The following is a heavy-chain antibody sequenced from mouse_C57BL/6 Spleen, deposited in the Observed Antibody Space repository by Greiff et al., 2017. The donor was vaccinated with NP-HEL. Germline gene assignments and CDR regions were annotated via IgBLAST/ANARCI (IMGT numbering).Heavy chain of an antibody. CDR3: ERRYYGSNAMDY. CDR2: IYPGDGDT. D-gene: IGHD1-1*01. Sequence: QVQLQQSGPELVKPGASVKISCKASGYAFSSSWMNWVKQRPGKGLEWIGRIYPGDGDTNYNGKFKGKATLTADKSSSTAYMQLSSLTSEDSAVYVCERRYYGSNAMDYWGQGTSVTVSS. V-gene: IGHV1-82*01. J-gene: IGHJ4*01. CDR1: GYAFSSSW.